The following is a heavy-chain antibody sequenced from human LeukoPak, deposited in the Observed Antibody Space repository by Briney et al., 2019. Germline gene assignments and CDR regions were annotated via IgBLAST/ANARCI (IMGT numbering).Heavy chain of an antibody. V-gene: IGHV3-23*01. CDR2: ISGSGGST. Sequence: QSGGSLRLSCAASGFTFTTYWMNWVRQAPGKGLEWVSAISGSGGSTYYANSVKGRFTISRDNSKNTLYLQMNSLRAEDTAVYYCAKDYIVGGTSDAFDIWGQGTMVTVSS. CDR3: AKDYIVGGTSDAFDI. CDR1: GFTFTTYW. J-gene: IGHJ3*02. D-gene: IGHD1-26*01.